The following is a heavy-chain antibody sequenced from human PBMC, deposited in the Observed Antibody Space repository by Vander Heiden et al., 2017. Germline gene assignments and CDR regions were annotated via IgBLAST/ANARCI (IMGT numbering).Heavy chain of an antibody. CDR3: ALIWFGEFMYYFDY. V-gene: IGHV1-2*02. D-gene: IGHD3-10*01. CDR2: INPNSGGT. Sequence: QLQLVQSGAEVTKPGASVKVSCKASGYTFTGYYMHWVRQAPGQGLEWMGWINPNSGGTNYAQKFQGRVTMTRDTSISTAYMELSRLRSDDTAVYYCALIWFGEFMYYFDYWGQGTLVTVSS. J-gene: IGHJ4*02. CDR1: GYTFTGYY.